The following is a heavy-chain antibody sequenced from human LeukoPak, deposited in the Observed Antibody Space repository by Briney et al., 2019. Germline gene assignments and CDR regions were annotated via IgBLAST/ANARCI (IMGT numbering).Heavy chain of an antibody. CDR1: GFTFSSYG. CDR2: IWYDGSNK. J-gene: IGHJ6*03. Sequence: GGSLRLSCAASGFTFSSYGMHWVRQAPGEGLEWVAVIWYDGSNKYYADSVKGRFTISRDNSKNTLYLQMNSLRAEDTAVYYCARVPFLTGFYYMDVWGKGTTVTVSS. CDR3: ARVPFLTGFYYMDV. V-gene: IGHV3-33*01. D-gene: IGHD3-9*01.